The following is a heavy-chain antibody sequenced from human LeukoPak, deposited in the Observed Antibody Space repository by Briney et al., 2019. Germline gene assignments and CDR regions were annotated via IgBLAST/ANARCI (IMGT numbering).Heavy chain of an antibody. CDR1: GFTFSSYW. CDR3: ARGTSGSSGWYRAFYYYYYMDV. D-gene: IGHD6-19*01. J-gene: IGHJ6*03. CDR2: IKQDGSEK. Sequence: GGSLRLSCAASGFTFSSYWMSWVRQAPGKGLEWVANIKQDGSEKYYVDAVKGRFTISRDNAKNSLYLQMNSLRAEDTAVYYCARGTSGSSGWYRAFYYYYYMDVWGKGTTVTISS. V-gene: IGHV3-7*01.